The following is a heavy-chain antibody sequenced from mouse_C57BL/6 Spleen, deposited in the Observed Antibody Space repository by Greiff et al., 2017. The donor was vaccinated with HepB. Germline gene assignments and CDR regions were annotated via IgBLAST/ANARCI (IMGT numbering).Heavy chain of an antibody. CDR1: GYTFTSYW. CDR2: IDPSDSET. Sequence: QVQLQQPGAELVRPGSSVKLSCKASGYTFTSYWMHWVKQRPIQGLEWIGNIDPSDSETHYNQKFKDKATLTEDKSSSTAYMQLSSLTSEDSAVYYCARSAQYYGSSPHWYFDVWGTGTTVTVSS. J-gene: IGHJ1*03. D-gene: IGHD1-1*01. V-gene: IGHV1-52*01. CDR3: ARSAQYYGSSPHWYFDV.